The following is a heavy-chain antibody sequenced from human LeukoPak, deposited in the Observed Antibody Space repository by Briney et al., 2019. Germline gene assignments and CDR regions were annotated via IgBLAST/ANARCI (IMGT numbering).Heavy chain of an antibody. CDR3: TRGGDGYNFYFDS. D-gene: IGHD5-24*01. J-gene: IGHJ4*02. Sequence: PGGSLRLSCTVSGITFGDCAMAWARQAPGKGLEWVGFIRGKAHDATPQYAASVKGRFTISRDDSKSVAYLHMNSLKSEDTALYYCTRGGDGYNFYFDSWGQGALVTVSS. CDR1: GITFGDCA. CDR2: IRGKAHDATP. V-gene: IGHV3-49*04.